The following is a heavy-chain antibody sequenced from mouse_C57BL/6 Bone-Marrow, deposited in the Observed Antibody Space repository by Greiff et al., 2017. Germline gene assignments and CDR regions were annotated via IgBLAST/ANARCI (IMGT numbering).Heavy chain of an antibody. V-gene: IGHV2-5*01. CDR3: AKGNSNYVNYAMDY. CDR2: IWRGGST. CDR1: GFSLTSYG. Sequence: VQLQESVPGLVQPSQSLSITCTVSGFSLTSYGVHWVRQSPGKGLEWLGVIWRGGSTDYNAAFMSRLSITKDNSKSHVFFKMHSLHAYDTAIYFSAKGNSNYVNYAMDYWGQGTSVTVSS. J-gene: IGHJ4*01. D-gene: IGHD2-5*01.